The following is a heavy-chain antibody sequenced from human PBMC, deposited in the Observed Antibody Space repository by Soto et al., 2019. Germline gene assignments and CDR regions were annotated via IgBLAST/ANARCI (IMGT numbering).Heavy chain of an antibody. CDR2: ISYDGSNK. Sequence: HPGGSLRLSCAASGFTFSSYGMHWVRQAPGKGLEWVAVISYDGSNKYYADSVKGRFTISRDNSKNTLYLQMNSLRAEDTAVYYCAKGLEIGPYDILTGYYIYPDYWGQGTLVTVSS. D-gene: IGHD3-9*01. V-gene: IGHV3-30*18. J-gene: IGHJ4*02. CDR3: AKGLEIGPYDILTGYYIYPDY. CDR1: GFTFSSYG.